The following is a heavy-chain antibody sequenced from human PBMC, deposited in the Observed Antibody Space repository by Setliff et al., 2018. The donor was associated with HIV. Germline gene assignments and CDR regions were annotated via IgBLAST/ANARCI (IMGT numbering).Heavy chain of an antibody. D-gene: IGHD2-8*01. V-gene: IGHV3-7*03. CDR3: ARQNGALNY. J-gene: IGHJ4*02. Sequence: PGGSLRLSCEASGFMFRNYAMSWVRQAPGKGLEWVANIKEDGSEKYYVDSVRGRFTVSRDNAKNSLYLQMNSLRVADTAIYYCARQNGALNYWGQGTLVTVSS. CDR1: GFMFRNYA. CDR2: IKEDGSEK.